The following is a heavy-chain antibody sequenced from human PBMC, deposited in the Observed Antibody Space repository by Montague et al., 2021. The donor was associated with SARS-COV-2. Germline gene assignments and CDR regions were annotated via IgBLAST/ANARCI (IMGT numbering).Heavy chain of an antibody. D-gene: IGHD1-26*01. CDR3: ACGDENGSGYMDV. J-gene: IGHJ6*03. CDR2: ISHCGST. Sequence: SETLSLTCAVSNGSSSCPYWNWICKPPGKGLEWNGEISHCGSTYXNSSLTSRVTISVDTSKKQFSLNLRSVTAADTAVYYCACGDENGSGYMDVWGKGTTVTVSS. V-gene: IGHV4-34*01. CDR1: NGSSSCPY.